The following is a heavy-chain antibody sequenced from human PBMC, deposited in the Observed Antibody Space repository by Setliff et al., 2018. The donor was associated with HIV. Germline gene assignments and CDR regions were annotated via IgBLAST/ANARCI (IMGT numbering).Heavy chain of an antibody. CDR3: TTDIWVATASDY. Sequence: GGSLRLSCTASGFTFSDAWMNWVRQAPGKGLGWVGRIKHKTDGGTTDYAAPVKGRFTISRDDSKNTLYLQMNSLQIEDTAVYYCTTDIWVATASDYWGQGTLVTVSS. V-gene: IGHV3-15*01. D-gene: IGHD5-12*01. CDR1: GFTFSDAW. J-gene: IGHJ4*02. CDR2: IKHKTDGGTT.